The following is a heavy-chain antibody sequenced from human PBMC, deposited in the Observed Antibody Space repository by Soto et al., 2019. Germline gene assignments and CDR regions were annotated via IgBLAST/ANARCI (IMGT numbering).Heavy chain of an antibody. V-gene: IGHV1-2*02. CDR3: AREYDSSGYYYRY. J-gene: IGHJ4*02. CDR2: INPNSGGT. D-gene: IGHD3-22*01. CDR1: GYTFTGYY. Sequence: ASVKVSCKASGYTFTGYYMHWVRQAPGQGLEWMGWINPNSGGTNYAQKFQGRVTMTRDTSISTAYMELSRLRSDDTAVYYCAREYDSSGYYYRYWGQGTLVTVSS.